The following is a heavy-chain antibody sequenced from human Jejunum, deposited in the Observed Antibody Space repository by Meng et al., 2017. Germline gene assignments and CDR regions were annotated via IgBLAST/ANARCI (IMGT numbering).Heavy chain of an antibody. D-gene: IGHD2-2*01. CDR2: IYNGGNT. V-gene: IGHV4-4*02. J-gene: IGHJ4*02. CDR1: GGCINKENW. CDR3: VRGEFAMLARFDF. Sequence: QVQLQESGPGLVKPSGTLSLPCAVAGGCINKENWWSWVRQAPERGLEWIGDIYNGGNTNYNPSLNRRVTMSGDESTNQMSLKLTSVTAADTAVYYCVRGEFAMLARFDFWGQGILVTVSS.